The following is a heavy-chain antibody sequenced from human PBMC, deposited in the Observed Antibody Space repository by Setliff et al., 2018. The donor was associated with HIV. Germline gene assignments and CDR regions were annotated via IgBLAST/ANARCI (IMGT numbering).Heavy chain of an antibody. CDR3: ARRRSPPSGFYSKYYMDV. J-gene: IGHJ6*03. D-gene: IGHD3-22*01. CDR1: DVSISAYY. V-gene: IGHV4-59*08. Sequence: SETLSLTCTVSDVSISAYYWSWIRQPPGKGLEWIGDIFYTGSTNYNPSLKSRVTISIDTSKNQFSLKLTSVTAADTAVYYCARRRSPPSGFYSKYYMDVWGKGTTVTVSS. CDR2: IFYTGST.